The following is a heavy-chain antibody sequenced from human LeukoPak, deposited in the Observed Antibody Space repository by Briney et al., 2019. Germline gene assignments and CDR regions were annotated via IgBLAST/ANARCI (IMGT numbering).Heavy chain of an antibody. D-gene: IGHD3-10*01. CDR1: GFTFSSYS. CDR3: ARRAMVRGVNNWFDP. V-gene: IGHV3-21*01. Sequence: SGGSLRLSCAASGFTFSSYSMNWVRQAPGKGLEWVSSISSSSSYIYYADSVKGRFTISRDNAKNSLYLQMNSLRAEDTAVYYCARRAMVRGVNNWFDPWGQGTLVTVSS. J-gene: IGHJ5*02. CDR2: ISSSSSYI.